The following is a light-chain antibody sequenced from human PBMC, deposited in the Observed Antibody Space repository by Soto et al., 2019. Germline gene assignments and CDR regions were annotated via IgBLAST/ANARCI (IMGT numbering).Light chain of an antibody. V-gene: IGKV3-11*01. J-gene: IGKJ5*01. CDR2: DAS. CDR1: QSVSSY. CDR3: QQRSNWPPIT. Sequence: EIVLTQSPATLSLSPGERATLSCRASQSVSSYLAWYQQKPGQAPRLLIYDASNRATGIPARFSASGSGTDFTHTISILEPEDSAVYYCQQRSNWPPITFGQGTRLEIK.